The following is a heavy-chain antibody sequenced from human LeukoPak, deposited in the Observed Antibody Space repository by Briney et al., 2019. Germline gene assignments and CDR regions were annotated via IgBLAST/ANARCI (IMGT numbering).Heavy chain of an antibody. CDR2: INPNSGGT. CDR3: ARADGSGSFYGMDV. J-gene: IGHJ6*02. Sequence: ASVKVSCKASGYTFTGYFMHGVGQAPGQGLEWMGWINPNSGGTNYAQKFQGWVTMTRDTSISTAYMELSRLRSDDTAVYYCARADGSGSFYGMDVWGQGTTVTVSS. V-gene: IGHV1-2*04. CDR1: GYTFTGYF. D-gene: IGHD3-10*01.